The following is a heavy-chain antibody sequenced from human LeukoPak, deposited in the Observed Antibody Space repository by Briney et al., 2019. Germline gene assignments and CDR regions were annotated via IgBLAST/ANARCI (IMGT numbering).Heavy chain of an antibody. CDR3: ARPWGLRARIDAFDI. V-gene: IGHV3-21*01. CDR1: GFTFSSYS. Sequence: PGGSLRLSCAASGFTFSSYSMNWVRQAPGKGLEWVSSISSSSSYIYYADSVKGRFTISRDNAKNSLYLQMNSLRAEDTAVYYCARPWGLRARIDAFDIWGQGTMVTVSS. J-gene: IGHJ3*02. D-gene: IGHD3-16*01. CDR2: ISSSSSYI.